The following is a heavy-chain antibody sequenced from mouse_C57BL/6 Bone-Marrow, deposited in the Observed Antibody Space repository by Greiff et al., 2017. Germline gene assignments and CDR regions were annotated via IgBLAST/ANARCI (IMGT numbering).Heavy chain of an antibody. J-gene: IGHJ1*03. CDR1: GFTFSDYG. D-gene: IGHD1-1*01. V-gene: IGHV5-17*01. Sequence: EVMLVESGGGLVKPGGSLKLSCAASGFTFSDYGMHWVRQAPEKGLEWVAYISSGSSTIYYADTVKGRFTISRDNAKNTLFLQMTSLRSEDTAMYYCATYGSSYWYFDVWGTGTTVTVSS. CDR2: ISSGSSTI. CDR3: ATYGSSYWYFDV.